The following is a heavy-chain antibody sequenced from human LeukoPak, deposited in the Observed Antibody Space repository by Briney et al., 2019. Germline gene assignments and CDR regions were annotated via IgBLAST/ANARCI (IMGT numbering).Heavy chain of an antibody. Sequence: PGESLKISCKGSGYSFTNYWIGWVRQMPGKGLEWMGIIYPGDSDTRYSPSFQGQVTISVDKSISTAYLQWSSLKASDTAMYYRATTRRDGYNYRDYWGQGTLVTVSS. J-gene: IGHJ4*02. V-gene: IGHV5-51*03. CDR1: GYSFTNYW. CDR3: ATTRRDGYNYRDY. D-gene: IGHD5-24*01. CDR2: IYPGDSDT.